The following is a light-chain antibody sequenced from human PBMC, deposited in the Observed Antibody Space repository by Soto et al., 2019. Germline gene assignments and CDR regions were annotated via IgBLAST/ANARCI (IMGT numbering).Light chain of an antibody. CDR1: RRDVGGYNY. CDR3: TSYTSSSTVL. J-gene: IGLJ2*01. V-gene: IGLV2-14*01. Sequence: QSALTQPASVSGSPGQWITLSCTGTRRDVGGYNYVSWHQQHPGKAPKLMIYDVSIQASGVSNRFSGSKAGNTASMTISGLLAEDEADYYCTSYTSSSTVLFGRGTKLTVL. CDR2: DVS.